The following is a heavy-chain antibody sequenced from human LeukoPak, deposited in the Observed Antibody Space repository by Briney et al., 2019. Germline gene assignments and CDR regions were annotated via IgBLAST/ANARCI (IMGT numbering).Heavy chain of an antibody. D-gene: IGHD3-16*01. V-gene: IGHV3-7*01. Sequence: PGGSLRLSCVASGFTISHYWMTWVRQAQGKGLEWVANIEKDGGEKTYVDSVKGRFTISRDNAKNSIFLQMNSLRVEDMAIYYCVRDGGTDWYDPWGQGTLVSVSS. CDR1: GFTISHYW. CDR2: IEKDGGEK. CDR3: VRDGGTDWYDP. J-gene: IGHJ5*02.